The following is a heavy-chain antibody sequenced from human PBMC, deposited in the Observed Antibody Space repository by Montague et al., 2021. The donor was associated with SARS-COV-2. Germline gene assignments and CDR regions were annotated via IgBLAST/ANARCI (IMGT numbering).Heavy chain of an antibody. CDR3: ARTPYYYDSSGYYYGAFDI. CDR2: IDWDDDK. J-gene: IGHJ3*02. Sequence: PALVKPTQTLTLTCTFSGFSLSTSGMCVSWICQPPGKALEWLARIDWDDDKYYSTSLKTRLTISKDTSKNQVVLTMTNMGPADTATYYCARTPYYYDSSGYYYGAFDIWGQGTMVTVSS. CDR1: GFSLSTSGMC. D-gene: IGHD3-22*01. V-gene: IGHV2-70*11.